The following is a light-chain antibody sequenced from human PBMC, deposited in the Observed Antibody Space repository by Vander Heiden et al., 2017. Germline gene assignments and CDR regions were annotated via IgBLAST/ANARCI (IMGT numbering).Light chain of an antibody. V-gene: IGLV1-44*01. CDR2: SDA. Sequence: QSVLTQPPSASGTPGQRVTISCSGSRSDTGSKSVDWYQQFPVTAPKLLIYSDAQRPSGVPGRFSGTKSGSSASLAISGLQAEDEAEYYCATWDDSQNDWVFGGGTKLTVL. CDR3: ATWDDSQNDWV. CDR1: RSDTGSKS. J-gene: IGLJ3*02.